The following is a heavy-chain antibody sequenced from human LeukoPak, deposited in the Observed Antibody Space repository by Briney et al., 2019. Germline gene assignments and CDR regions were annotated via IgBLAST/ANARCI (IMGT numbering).Heavy chain of an antibody. J-gene: IGHJ4*02. CDR2: IKQDGSEK. Sequence: GGSLRLSCAASGFTFSSYWMSWVRQAPGKGLEWVANIKQDGSEKYYVDSVKGRFTISRDNAKNPLYLQMNSLRAEDTAVYCCASNSGYDSFGFDYWGQGTLVTVSS. CDR1: GFTFSSYW. D-gene: IGHD5-12*01. V-gene: IGHV3-7*01. CDR3: ASNSGYDSFGFDY.